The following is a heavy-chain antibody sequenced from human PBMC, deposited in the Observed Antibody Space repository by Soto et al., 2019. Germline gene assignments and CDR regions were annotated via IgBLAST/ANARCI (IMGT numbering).Heavy chain of an antibody. J-gene: IGHJ4*02. V-gene: IGHV4-38-2*01. CDR1: GYSISSGYY. CDR2: IYHSGST. Sequence: PSETLSLTCAVSGYSISSGYYWGWIRQPPGKGLEWIGSIYHSGSTYYNPSLKSRVTISVDTSKNQFSLKLSSVTAADTAVYYCARAKVVVPATFFDYWGQGTLVTVSS. CDR3: ARAKVVVPATFFDY. D-gene: IGHD2-2*01.